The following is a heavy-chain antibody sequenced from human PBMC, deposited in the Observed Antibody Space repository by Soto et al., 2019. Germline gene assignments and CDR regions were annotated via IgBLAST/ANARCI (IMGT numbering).Heavy chain of an antibody. CDR1: GGSISSYY. V-gene: IGHV4-59*01. D-gene: IGHD3-10*01. CDR3: ARVVTMVRAMDV. CDR2: IYYSGST. J-gene: IGHJ6*03. Sequence: SETLSLTCTVSGGSISSYYWSWIRQPPGKGLEWIGYIYYSGSTNYNPSLKSRVTISVDTSKNQFSLKLSSVTAADTAVYYCARVVTMVRAMDVWGKGTTVTVSS.